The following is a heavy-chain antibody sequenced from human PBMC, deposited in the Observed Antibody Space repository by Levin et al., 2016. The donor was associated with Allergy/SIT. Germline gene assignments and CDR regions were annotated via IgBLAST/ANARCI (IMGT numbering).Heavy chain of an antibody. V-gene: IGHV4-39*01. CDR2: IYYTGST. CDR3: ARDMFGAYAHAFDI. Sequence: WIRQPPGKGLEWIATIYYTGSTYYDPSLKSRVTISVDTSKKRFSLKLRSVTAADTAVYYCARDMFGAYAHAFDIWGQGTMVTVSS. D-gene: IGHD3-3*02. J-gene: IGHJ3*02.